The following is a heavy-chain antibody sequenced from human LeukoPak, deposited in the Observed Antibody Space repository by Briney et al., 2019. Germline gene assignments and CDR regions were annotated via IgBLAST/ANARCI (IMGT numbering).Heavy chain of an antibody. J-gene: IGHJ4*02. Sequence: RGSLRLSCAASGVTFSSYGMHWVRQAPGKGLEWVAVISYDGSNKYYADSVKGRFTISRVNSKNTLYLQMNSLRAEDTAVYYCAKDGGSYCGGDCYIDYWGRGTLVTVSS. CDR3: AKDGGSYCGGDCYIDY. CDR2: ISYDGSNK. D-gene: IGHD2-21*02. V-gene: IGHV3-30*18. CDR1: GVTFSSYG.